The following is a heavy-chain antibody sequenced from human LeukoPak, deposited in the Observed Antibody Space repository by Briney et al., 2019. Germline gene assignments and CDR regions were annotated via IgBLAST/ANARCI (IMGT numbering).Heavy chain of an antibody. CDR1: GGTFSSYT. D-gene: IGHD3-22*01. Sequence: SVKVSCKASGGTFSSYTVSWVRQAPGQGLEWMGRIIPILGIANYAQKFQGRITITADKSTSTAYMELSSLRSEDTAVYYCASNREYYYDSSGYPYWGQGTLVTVPS. CDR2: IIPILGIA. CDR3: ASNREYYYDSSGYPY. J-gene: IGHJ4*02. V-gene: IGHV1-69*02.